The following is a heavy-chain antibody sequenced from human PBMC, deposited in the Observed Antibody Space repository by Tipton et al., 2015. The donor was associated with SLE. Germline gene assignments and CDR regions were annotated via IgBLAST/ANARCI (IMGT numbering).Heavy chain of an antibody. J-gene: IGHJ4*02. CDR2: LYAGGST. Sequence: TLSLTCSVSGVSISTSRYYWGWIRQSPGQGLEWVGSLYAGGSTYYNPSLESRVTMSVDTSKNHFFLNLDSVTAADTAMYYCARGYYDFWSGYSEYYFDSWGQGTLVTVSS. V-gene: IGHV4-39*02. CDR3: ARGYYDFWSGYSEYYFDS. CDR1: GVSISTSRYY. D-gene: IGHD3-3*01.